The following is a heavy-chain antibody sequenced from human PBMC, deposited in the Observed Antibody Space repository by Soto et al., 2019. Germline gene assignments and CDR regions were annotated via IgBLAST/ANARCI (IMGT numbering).Heavy chain of an antibody. CDR2: IYYSGST. V-gene: IGHV4-39*01. Sequence: ASETLSLTCTVSGGSISSSSYYWGWIRQPPGKGLEWIGSIYYSGSTYYNPSLKSRVTISVDTSKNQFSLKLSSVTAADTAVYYCARHVWSGYYFDYWGQGTLVTSPQ. CDR1: GGSISSSSYY. J-gene: IGHJ4*02. D-gene: IGHD3-3*01. CDR3: ARHVWSGYYFDY.